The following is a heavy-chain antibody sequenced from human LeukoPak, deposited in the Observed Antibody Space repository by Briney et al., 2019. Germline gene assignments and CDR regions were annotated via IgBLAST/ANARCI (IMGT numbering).Heavy chain of an antibody. Sequence: SETLSLTCTVSVGSSRVYYWSWIRQPPGKGREWIGIIYNTGTTNYNPSIKSRVTISVDTSKSQFSLNLRSVTAADTAVYYCARHGGSGSFDYWGLGTLVTVSA. D-gene: IGHD3-3*01. J-gene: IGHJ4*02. CDR3: ARHGGSGSFDY. CDR1: VGSSRVYY. CDR2: IYNTGTT. V-gene: IGHV4-59*08.